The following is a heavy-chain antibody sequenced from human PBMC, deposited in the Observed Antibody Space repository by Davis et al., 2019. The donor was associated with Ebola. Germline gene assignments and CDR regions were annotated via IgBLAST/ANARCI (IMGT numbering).Heavy chain of an antibody. CDR2: IYPGDSDT. V-gene: IGHV5-51*01. CDR3: ARPSGSYYGGIYFDY. J-gene: IGHJ4*02. CDR1: GYSFTKYW. Sequence: KVSCKGSGYSFTKYWIAWVRQMPGRGLEWLGIIYPGDSDTRYDPSFQGQVTISADKSISTAYLQWSSLRASDTAMYYCARPSGSYYGGIYFDYWGQGTLVTVSS. D-gene: IGHD1-26*01.